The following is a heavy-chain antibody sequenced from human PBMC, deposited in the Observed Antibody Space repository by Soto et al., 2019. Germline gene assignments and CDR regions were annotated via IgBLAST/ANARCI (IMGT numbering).Heavy chain of an antibody. J-gene: IGHJ4*02. CDR2: IIPIFGTA. CDR3: ARAARHDYGDYDPSFDY. CDR1: GGTFSSYA. V-gene: IGHV1-69*13. D-gene: IGHD4-17*01. Sequence: GASVKVSCKASGGTFSSYAISWVRQAPGQGLEWMGGIIPIFGTANYAQKFQGRVTITADESTSTAYMELSSLRSEDTAVYYCARAARHDYGDYDPSFDYWGQGTLLTVSS.